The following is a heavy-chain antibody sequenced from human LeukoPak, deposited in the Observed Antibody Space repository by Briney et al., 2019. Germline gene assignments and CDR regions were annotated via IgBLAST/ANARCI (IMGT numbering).Heavy chain of an antibody. D-gene: IGHD3-10*01. Sequence: QPGGSLRLSCVPSGFTFSSFAMTWVRQAPGKGLEWVSSISGSGGTTYYADSIKGQFTISRDSSKNMLYLQMNRLRAEDTAVYYCAKSPYFYNSGRYVDVWGKGTTVTVSS. V-gene: IGHV3-23*01. J-gene: IGHJ6*03. CDR1: GFTFSSFA. CDR2: ISGSGGTT. CDR3: AKSPYFYNSGRYVDV.